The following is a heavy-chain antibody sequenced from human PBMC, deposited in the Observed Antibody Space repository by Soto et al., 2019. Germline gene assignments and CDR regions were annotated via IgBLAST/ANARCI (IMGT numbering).Heavy chain of an antibody. CDR2: ITPSGGTT. D-gene: IGHD6-19*01. CDR3: ARPDSSGWDWDY. Sequence: ASVKVSCKASGYTFTSYYMHWVRQAPGQGLEWMGVITPSGGTTNYAQQFHDRITLTRDTATSTVYMELSSLRSEDTAMYYCARPDSSGWDWDYWGQGTLVTVSS. CDR1: GYTFTSYY. V-gene: IGHV1-46*03. J-gene: IGHJ4*02.